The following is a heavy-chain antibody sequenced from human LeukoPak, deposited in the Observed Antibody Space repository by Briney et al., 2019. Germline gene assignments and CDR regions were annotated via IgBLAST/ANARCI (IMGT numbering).Heavy chain of an antibody. CDR2: MYSSGGT. D-gene: IGHD6-25*01. CDR3: ARASGYEHIDY. Sequence: SETLSLTCSVSGGSISSHYCSWIRQPPGKGLEWIGCMYSSGGTKYNPSLKSRVTISVDTSNKQLSLRLTSVTAADTAVYYCARASGYEHIDYLGQGTLVTVSS. J-gene: IGHJ4*02. CDR1: GGSISSHY. V-gene: IGHV4-4*09.